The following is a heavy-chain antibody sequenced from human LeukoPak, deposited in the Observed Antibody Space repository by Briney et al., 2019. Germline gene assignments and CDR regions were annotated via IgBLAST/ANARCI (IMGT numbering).Heavy chain of an antibody. V-gene: IGHV4-38-2*01. Sequence: PSETLSLTCAVSGYSISSGYYCGWIRQPPGKGLEWIGSIYHSGSTYYNPSLKSRVTISVDTSKNQFSLKLSSVTAADTAVYYCARSDTVLMPHAIAYYPMDVWGKGTTVTVSS. CDR1: GYSISSGYY. D-gene: IGHD2-8*01. CDR3: ARSDTVLMPHAIAYYPMDV. CDR2: IYHSGST. J-gene: IGHJ6*03.